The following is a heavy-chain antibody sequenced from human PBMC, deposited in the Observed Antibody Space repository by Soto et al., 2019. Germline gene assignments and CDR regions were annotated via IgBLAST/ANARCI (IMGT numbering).Heavy chain of an antibody. CDR3: ARVPRRWLGGGDY. CDR2: ISAYNGNT. V-gene: IGHV1-18*01. Sequence: QVQLVQSGAEVKKPGASVKVSCKASGYTFTSYGISWVRQAPGQGLEWMGWISAYNGNTDYEQKLQGRVTMTTDTCTSNAELEMRSLGSAATAGYYCARVPRRWLGGGDYWGQGTLVTVSS. CDR1: GYTFTSYG. D-gene: IGHD6-19*01. J-gene: IGHJ4*02.